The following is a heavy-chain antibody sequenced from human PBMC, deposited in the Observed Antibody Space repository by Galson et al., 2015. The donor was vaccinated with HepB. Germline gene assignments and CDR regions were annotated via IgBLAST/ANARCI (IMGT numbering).Heavy chain of an antibody. CDR1: GFTFSSYA. CDR3: VKGSPVAANVGAFDI. D-gene: IGHD6-19*01. Sequence: SCKASGFTFSSYAMHWVRQAPGKGLEYVSAISSNGGSTYYADSVKGRFTISRDNSKNTLYLQMSSLRAEDTAVYYCVKGSPVAANVGAFDIWGQGTMVTVSS. J-gene: IGHJ3*02. CDR2: ISSNGGST. V-gene: IGHV3-64D*06.